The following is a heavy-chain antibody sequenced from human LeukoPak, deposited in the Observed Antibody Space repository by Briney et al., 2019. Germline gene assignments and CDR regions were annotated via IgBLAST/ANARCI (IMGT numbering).Heavy chain of an antibody. CDR3: TKAVGGGRDAYDI. CDR2: VFDSGTPS. CDR1: GITFNRHA. V-gene: IGHV3-23*05. D-gene: IGHD3-16*01. J-gene: IGHJ3*02. Sequence: GGSLRLSCVASGITFNRHAMNWVRQASGKGLEWVSSVFDSGTPSYYADSVQGRFIISRHNSRNTSYLQMENLRVEDSATYYCTKAVGGGRDAYDIWGQGTRVIVSS.